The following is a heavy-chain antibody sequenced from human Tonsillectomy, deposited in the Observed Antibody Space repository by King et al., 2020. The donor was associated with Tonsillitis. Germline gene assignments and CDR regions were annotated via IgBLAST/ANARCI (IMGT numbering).Heavy chain of an antibody. CDR3: ARDPKLDYYGMDV. Sequence: QLVQSGAEVKKPGSSVKVSCKASGGSFSTYAISWVRQAPGQGLEWMGGIIPIFGTTNYAQNFQGSVTITADESTKPAYMELSSLRSEDTAVYYCARDPKLDYYGMDVWGQGTTVTVSS. J-gene: IGHJ6*02. CDR2: IIPIFGTT. D-gene: IGHD3-3*02. CDR1: GGSFSTYA. V-gene: IGHV1-69*12.